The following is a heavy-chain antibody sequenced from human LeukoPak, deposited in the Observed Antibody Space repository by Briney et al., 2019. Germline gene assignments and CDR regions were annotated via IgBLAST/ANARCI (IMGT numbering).Heavy chain of an antibody. D-gene: IGHD5-18*01. CDR1: GFTFDDYA. V-gene: IGHV3-9*01. CDR2: ISWNSGSV. Sequence: PGGSLRLSCAASGFTFDDYAMHWVRQAPGKGLEWVSGISWNSGSVGYADSVKGRFTISRDNAKNSLYLQMNSLRAEDTALYYCAKDSGTAMAHDAFDIWGQGTMVTVSS. CDR3: AKDSGTAMAHDAFDI. J-gene: IGHJ3*02.